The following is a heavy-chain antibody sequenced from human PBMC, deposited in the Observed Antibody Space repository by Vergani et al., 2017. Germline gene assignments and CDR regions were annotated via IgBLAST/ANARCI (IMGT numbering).Heavy chain of an antibody. CDR3: AKDQDIVVVPAAIWGY. J-gene: IGHJ4*02. Sequence: EVQLLESGGGLVQPGGSLRLSCAASGFTFSSYAMTWVRQAPGKGLEWVSAISGSGGSTYFADSVKCRFTISRDNSKNTLYLQMNSLRAEDTAVYFCAKDQDIVVVPAAIWGYWGQGTLVTVSS. D-gene: IGHD2-2*02. CDR2: ISGSGGST. CDR1: GFTFSSYA. V-gene: IGHV3-23*01.